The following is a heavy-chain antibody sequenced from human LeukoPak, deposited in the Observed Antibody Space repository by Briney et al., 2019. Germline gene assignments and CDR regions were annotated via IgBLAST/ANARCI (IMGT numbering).Heavy chain of an antibody. CDR3: ARGSSGGWFIDY. CDR1: GFTFSSYG. J-gene: IGHJ4*02. V-gene: IGHV3-33*01. CDR2: IWYDGSNK. D-gene: IGHD2-15*01. Sequence: GGSLRLSCAASGFTFSSYGMHWVRQAPGKGLEWVAVIWYDGSNKYYADSVKGRFTISRDNSKNTLYLQMNSLRAEDTAVYYCARGSSGGWFIDYWGQGTLVTVSS.